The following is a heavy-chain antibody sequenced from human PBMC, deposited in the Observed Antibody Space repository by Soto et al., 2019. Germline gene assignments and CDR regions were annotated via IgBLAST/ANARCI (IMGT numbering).Heavy chain of an antibody. V-gene: IGHV3-53*02. CDR3: AKDLGPLRLLNYYFYGLDV. Sequence: EEQLVETGGGVIQRGGSLRLSCNASGFTVSSTYMSWVRQAPGMGLEWVAVIESGGTHYADSVKGRFTISRDIPKNMIYLQLPTLRAEDTAVYYCAKDLGPLRLLNYYFYGLDVWGQGTTVTVSS. D-gene: IGHD2-15*01. CDR1: GFTVSSTY. CDR2: IESGGT. J-gene: IGHJ6*02.